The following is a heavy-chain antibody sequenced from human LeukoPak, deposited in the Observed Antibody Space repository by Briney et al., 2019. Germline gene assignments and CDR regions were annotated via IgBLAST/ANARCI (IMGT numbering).Heavy chain of an antibody. J-gene: IGHJ4*02. CDR1: GFIFGTHA. D-gene: IGHD4-17*01. Sequence: GGSLRLSCAASGFIFGTHAMHWVRQAPGKGLEWVALISYDGADKYYADSVRGRFTIARDNSKNTLYLQMNSLRAGDTAVYYCACPHDSYGDYSDFPYWGQGTLVTVSS. CDR2: ISYDGADK. V-gene: IGHV3-30*04. CDR3: ACPHDSYGDYSDFPY.